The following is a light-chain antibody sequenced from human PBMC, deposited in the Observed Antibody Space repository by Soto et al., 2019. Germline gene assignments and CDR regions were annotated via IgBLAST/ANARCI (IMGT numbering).Light chain of an antibody. Sequence: DIHLTQSPSFLSASVGDRVTVTCRASQDISTYLAWFQQKPGKAPQLLVYPASTLQGGVPSRFSGRGSGTEFSLTISSLQPEDFATYYCQQLRTYPYTFGQGTKVDNK. J-gene: IGKJ2*01. CDR3: QQLRTYPYT. V-gene: IGKV1-9*01. CDR2: PAS. CDR1: QDISTY.